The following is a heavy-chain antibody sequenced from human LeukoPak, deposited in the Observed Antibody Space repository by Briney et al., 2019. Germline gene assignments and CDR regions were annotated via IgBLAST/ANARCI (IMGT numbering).Heavy chain of an antibody. CDR3: ARDFPPGYYYYYGMDV. J-gene: IGHJ6*02. Sequence: GASVKVSCKASGYTFTSYGISWVRQAPGQGLEWMGWISAYNGNTNYAQKLQGRVTMTTDTSTSTAYMELRSLRSDDTAVYYCARDFPPGYYYYYGMDVWGQGTTVTVSS. CDR2: ISAYNGNT. V-gene: IGHV1-18*01. CDR1: GYTFTSYG.